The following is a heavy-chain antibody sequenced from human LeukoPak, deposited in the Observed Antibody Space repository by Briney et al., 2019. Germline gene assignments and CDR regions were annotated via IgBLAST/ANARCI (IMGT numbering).Heavy chain of an antibody. V-gene: IGHV1-46*01. CDR3: ARDLYCSGGSCYYFDY. CDR1: GYTFTSYY. CDR2: INPSGGST. Sequence: GASVKVSCKASGYTFTSYYMHWVRQAPGQGLEWMGIINPSGGSTSYAQKFQGRVTMTRDMSTSTVYMELSSLRSEDTAVYYCARDLYCSGGSCYYFDYWGQGTLVTVSS. J-gene: IGHJ4*02. D-gene: IGHD2-15*01.